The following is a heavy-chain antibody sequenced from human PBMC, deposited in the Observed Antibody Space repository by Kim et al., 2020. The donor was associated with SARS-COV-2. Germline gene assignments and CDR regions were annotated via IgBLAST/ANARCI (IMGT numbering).Heavy chain of an antibody. J-gene: IGHJ4*02. Sequence: YTPSPKSRVTISVETSKNQFSLEMRSVTAADTAVYYSARGRRPRKGPFDYWGQGTLVTVSS. D-gene: IGHD6-6*01. V-gene: IGHV4-34*01. CDR3: ARGRRPRKGPFDY.